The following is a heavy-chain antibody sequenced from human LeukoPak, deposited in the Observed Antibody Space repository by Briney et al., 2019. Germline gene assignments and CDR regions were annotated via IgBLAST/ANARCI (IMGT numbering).Heavy chain of an antibody. D-gene: IGHD6-19*01. CDR2: IYHSGRT. V-gene: IGHV4-38-2*02. Sequence: PSETLSLTCTVSGYSINSGYYWGWIRQPPGKGLEWIGSIYHSGRTYYNPSLKSRVTISVDTSKNQFSLKLSSVTAADTAVYYCARLYSSGCLGWGQGTLVTVSS. CDR1: GYSINSGYY. CDR3: ARLYSSGCLG. J-gene: IGHJ4*02.